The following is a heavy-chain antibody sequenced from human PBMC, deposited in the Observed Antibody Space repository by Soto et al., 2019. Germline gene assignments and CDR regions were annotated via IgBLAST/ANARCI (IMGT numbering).Heavy chain of an antibody. CDR3: ARETGTYYYDSSGYYVFDY. CDR1: GYSFTSYG. D-gene: IGHD3-22*01. CDR2: ISAYNGNT. Sequence: ASVKVSFKASGYSFTSYGISWVRQAPGQGLEWMGWISAYNGNTNYAQKLQGRVTMTTDTSTSTAYMELRSLRSDDTAVYYCARETGTYYYDSSGYYVFDYWGQGTLVTVSS. J-gene: IGHJ4*02. V-gene: IGHV1-18*01.